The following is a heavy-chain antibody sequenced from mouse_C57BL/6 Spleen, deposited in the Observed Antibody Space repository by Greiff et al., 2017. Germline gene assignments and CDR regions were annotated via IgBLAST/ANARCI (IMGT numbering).Heavy chain of an antibody. J-gene: IGHJ3*01. CDR2: ISSGSSTI. CDR3: ARGDYLFAY. CDR1: GFTFSDYG. D-gene: IGHD2-4*01. Sequence: EVKVVESGGGLVKPGGSLKLSCAASGFTFSDYGMHWVRQAPEKGLEWVAYISSGSSTIYYADTVKGRFTISRDNAKNTLFLHMTSLRSEDTAMYYCARGDYLFAYWGQGTLVTVSA. V-gene: IGHV5-17*01.